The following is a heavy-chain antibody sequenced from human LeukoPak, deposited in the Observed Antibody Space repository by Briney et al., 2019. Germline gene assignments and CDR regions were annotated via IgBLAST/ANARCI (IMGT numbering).Heavy chain of an antibody. CDR2: ISGSGAGT. CDR1: GFTFSSYA. CDR3: AKELYYYDSSGYYYVIDY. D-gene: IGHD3-22*01. V-gene: IGHV3-23*01. J-gene: IGHJ4*02. Sequence: GGSLRLSCAVSGFTFSSYAMNWVRQAPGKGLEWVSGISGSGAGTYYADSVQGRFTISRDNSKSTLYLQMNSLRAEDTAVYYCAKELYYYDSSGYYYVIDYWGQGTLVTVSS.